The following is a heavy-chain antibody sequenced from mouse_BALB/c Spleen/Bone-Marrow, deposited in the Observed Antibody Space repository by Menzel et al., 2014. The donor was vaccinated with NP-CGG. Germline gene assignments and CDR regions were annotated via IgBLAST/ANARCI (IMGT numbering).Heavy chain of an antibody. CDR1: GFTSSDYY. Sequence: EVKLVESGGGLVQPGGSLKLSCATSGFTSSDYYMYWVRQTPEKRLEWVAYISNGGGSTYYPDTVKGRFTISRDNAKNTLYLQMSRLKSEDTAMYYCARQGIYYGYDPFAYWGQGTLVTVS. CDR3: ARQGIYYGYDPFAY. D-gene: IGHD2-2*01. V-gene: IGHV5-12*02. CDR2: ISNGGGST. J-gene: IGHJ3*01.